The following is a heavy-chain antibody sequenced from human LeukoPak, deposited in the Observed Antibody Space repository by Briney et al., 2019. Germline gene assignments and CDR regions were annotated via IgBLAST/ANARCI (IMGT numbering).Heavy chain of an antibody. CDR2: INSDGSIT. CDR1: GFTFSSYW. J-gene: IGHJ4*02. V-gene: IGHV3-74*01. D-gene: IGHD2-2*01. Sequence: GGSLRLSCAASGFTFSSYWMHWVRQAPGKGLVWVSRINSDGSITTYADSVRGRFTISRDNAKSTPYLQMNSLRAEDTAVYYCASSTQISKYADYWGQGALVTVSS. CDR3: ASSTQISKYADY.